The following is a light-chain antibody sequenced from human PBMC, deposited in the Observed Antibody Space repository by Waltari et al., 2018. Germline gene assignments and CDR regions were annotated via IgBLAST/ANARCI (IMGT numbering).Light chain of an antibody. J-gene: IGKJ1*01. CDR1: QSLLSSDGNTY. CDR2: KVS. Sequence: DVVLTQSPLSLPVTLGQPASISCRSSQSLLSSDGNTYFNWFQQRPGKSPRRLVYKVSNRDSGVPDRFSGSGSGTIFTLRISRVEAEDVGVYYCMQGTLRPWTFGQGTKVEIK. V-gene: IGKV2-30*01. CDR3: MQGTLRPWT.